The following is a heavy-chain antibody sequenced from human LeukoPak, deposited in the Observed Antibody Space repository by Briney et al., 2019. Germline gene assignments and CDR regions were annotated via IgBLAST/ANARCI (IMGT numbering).Heavy chain of an antibody. J-gene: IGHJ5*01. Sequence: GGSLRLSCAASGFTFSSHTMNWVRQAPGKGLEWVSCISSNVNKIYYAESVRGRFTVSRDNAGNSLSLQMDSLRAEDTAVYYCTRELLSLHQGLDSWGQGTPVTVSS. V-gene: IGHV3-21*01. D-gene: IGHD2/OR15-2a*01. CDR3: TRELLSLHQGLDS. CDR2: ISSNVNKI. CDR1: GFTFSSHT.